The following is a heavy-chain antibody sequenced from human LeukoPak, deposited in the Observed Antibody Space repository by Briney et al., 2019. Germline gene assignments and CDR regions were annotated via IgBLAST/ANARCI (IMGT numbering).Heavy chain of an antibody. V-gene: IGHV4-34*01. CDR3: ARDQEVLLWFGESRGVFDY. CDR1: GGSISSYY. J-gene: IGHJ4*02. D-gene: IGHD3-10*01. CDR2: INHSGST. Sequence: PSETLSLTCTVSGGSISSYYWSWIRQPPGKGLEWIGEINHSGSTNYNPSLKSRVTISVDTSKNQFSLKLSSVTAADTAVYYCARDQEVLLWFGESRGVFDYWGQGTLVTVSS.